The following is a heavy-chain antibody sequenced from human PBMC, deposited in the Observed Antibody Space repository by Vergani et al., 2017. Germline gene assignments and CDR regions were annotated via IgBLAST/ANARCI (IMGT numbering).Heavy chain of an antibody. J-gene: IGHJ3*02. CDR3: AAAWGQWSPFDI. V-gene: IGHV4-59*11. Sequence: QVQLQESGPGLVKPSETLSLTCTVSGGSISSHYWSWIRQPPGKGLEWIGYIYYSGSTNYNHTLISRVTRSVDTSKNQFSLKLSSVTAADTAVYYCAAAWGQWSPFDIWGQGTMVTVSS. D-gene: IGHD6-19*01. CDR1: GGSISSHY. CDR2: IYYSGST.